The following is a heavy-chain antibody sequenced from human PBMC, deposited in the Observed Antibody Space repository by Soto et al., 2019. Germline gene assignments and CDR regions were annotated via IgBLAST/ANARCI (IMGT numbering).Heavy chain of an antibody. CDR1: GFTYSTYT. Sequence: QVQLVESGGGVVQPGRSLRLSCAASGFTYSTYTMHWVRQAPGKGLEWVAVISYDGNNKFYADSVKGRFTISRDSTKQTLYLQMNSLRPDDTAISYCARDGVCSAEYAWEYGTYFDYWGQGALVTVSS. D-gene: IGHD2-21*02. V-gene: IGHV3-30-3*01. CDR3: ARDGVCSAEYAWEYGTYFDY. J-gene: IGHJ4*02. CDR2: ISYDGNNK.